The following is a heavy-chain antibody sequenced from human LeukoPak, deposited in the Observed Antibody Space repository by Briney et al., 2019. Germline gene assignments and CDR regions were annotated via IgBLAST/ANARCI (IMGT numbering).Heavy chain of an antibody. CDR2: IYHSGST. J-gene: IGHJ6*03. D-gene: IGHD4-23*01. CDR3: ARLYYGGITYYCYYMDV. CDR1: GYSISSGYY. Sequence: SETLSLTCAVSGYSISSGYYWGWIRQPPGKGLEWIGSIYHSGSTYYNPSLKSRVTISVDTSKNQFSLKLSSVTAADTAVYYCARLYYGGITYYCYYMDVWGKGTTVTVSS. V-gene: IGHV4-38-2*01.